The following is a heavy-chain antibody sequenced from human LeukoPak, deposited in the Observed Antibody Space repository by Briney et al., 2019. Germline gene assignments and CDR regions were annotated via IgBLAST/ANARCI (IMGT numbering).Heavy chain of an antibody. CDR2: IVVGSGNT. CDR1: GFTFTSSA. V-gene: IGHV1-58*02. J-gene: IGHJ6*02. Sequence: GASVKVSCKASGFTFTSSAMQWVQQARGQRLEWIGWIVVGSGNTNYAQKFQERVTITRDMSTSTAYMELSSLRSEDTAVYYCAAVSYQLLLYGMDVWGQGTTVTVSS. D-gene: IGHD2-2*01. CDR3: AAVSYQLLLYGMDV.